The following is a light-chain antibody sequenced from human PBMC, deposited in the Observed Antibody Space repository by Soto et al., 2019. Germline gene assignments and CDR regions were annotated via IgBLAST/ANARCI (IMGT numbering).Light chain of an antibody. CDR1: QHISSW. CDR3: QQAYSFPHT. J-gene: IGKJ2*01. V-gene: IGKV1-12*01. Sequence: DVQMTQTASSVSASVGDRVTITCRASQHISSWLAWYQQKPGKAPKLLIYAASSLQGGVPSRFSGSGSGTDFTLTISSLQPEDFATYYCQQAYSFPHTFGLGTKVEVK. CDR2: AAS.